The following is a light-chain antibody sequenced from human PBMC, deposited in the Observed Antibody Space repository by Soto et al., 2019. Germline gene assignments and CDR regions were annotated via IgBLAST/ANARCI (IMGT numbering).Light chain of an antibody. J-gene: IGKJ1*01. V-gene: IGKV3-15*01. Sequence: EIVMTQSPATLSVSPGERATLSCRASQSVSSNLAWYQQKPGQAPRLLIYGASTRGTGIPARFSGSGSGTEFTLTISSLKSEDFAVYYCQQYNNWPRTFGQGTKVEIK. CDR2: GAS. CDR1: QSVSSN. CDR3: QQYNNWPRT.